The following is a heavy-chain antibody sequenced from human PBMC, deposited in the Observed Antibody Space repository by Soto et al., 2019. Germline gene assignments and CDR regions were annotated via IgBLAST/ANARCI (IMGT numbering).Heavy chain of an antibody. CDR1: GFTFSSYA. Sequence: QVQLVESGGGVVQPGRSLRLSCAASGFTFSSYAMHWVRQAPGKGLEWVAVISYDGSNKYYADSVKGRFTISRDNSKNTLYLHMDSLRAEDTAVYYCARGQWLVDYGMDVWGQGTTVTVSS. V-gene: IGHV3-30-3*01. D-gene: IGHD6-19*01. J-gene: IGHJ6*02. CDR2: ISYDGSNK. CDR3: ARGQWLVDYGMDV.